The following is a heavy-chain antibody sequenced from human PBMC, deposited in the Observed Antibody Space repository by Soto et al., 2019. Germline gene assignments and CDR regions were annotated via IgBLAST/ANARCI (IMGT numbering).Heavy chain of an antibody. V-gene: IGHV1-18*01. CDR2: ISAYNGNT. J-gene: IGHJ4*02. Sequence: ASVKVSCKASGYTFVTYGISWVRQAPGQGLEWMGWISAYNGNTNYAQKPPGRVTMTTDTSTSTAYMELRSLRSDDTAIYYCASVGGALGDFDYWGQGTLVTVSS. CDR3: ASVGGALGDFDY. CDR1: GYTFVTYG. D-gene: IGHD3-16*01.